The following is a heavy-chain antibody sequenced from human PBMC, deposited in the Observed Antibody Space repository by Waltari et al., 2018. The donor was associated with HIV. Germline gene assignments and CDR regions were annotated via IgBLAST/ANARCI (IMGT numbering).Heavy chain of an antibody. CDR1: RGSFSGYY. D-gene: IGHD3-3*01. CDR3: ARVGRFLSWFDP. Sequence: QVQLQQWGAGLLKPSETLSLTCAVYRGSFSGYYWSWIRQPPGKGLEWIGKINHSGSANYNPSLESRVTISVDTSKNQFSLRLSSVTAADTAVYYCARVGRFLSWFDPWGQGTLVIVSS. J-gene: IGHJ5*02. CDR2: INHSGSA. V-gene: IGHV4-34*01.